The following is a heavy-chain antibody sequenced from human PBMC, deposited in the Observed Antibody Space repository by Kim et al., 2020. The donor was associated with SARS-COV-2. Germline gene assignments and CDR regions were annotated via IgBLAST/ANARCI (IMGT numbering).Heavy chain of an antibody. V-gene: IGHV1-3*01. J-gene: IGHJ4*02. CDR2: GKGNT. D-gene: IGHD3-16*01. Sequence: GKGNTVYSQKFQDRVTFTTDTSASTAYMELSFLRYEDAAVYYCVGGFYFDYWGQGTLVTVSS. CDR3: VGGFYFDY.